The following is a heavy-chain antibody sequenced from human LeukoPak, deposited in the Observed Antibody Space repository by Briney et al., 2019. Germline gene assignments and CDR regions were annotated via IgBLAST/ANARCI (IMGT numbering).Heavy chain of an antibody. J-gene: IGHJ4*02. D-gene: IGHD5-12*01. CDR1: GFTFSSYG. V-gene: IGHV3-30*02. CDR2: IRYDGSNK. CDR3: AKDLRGHSGERGDY. Sequence: PGGSLRLSCAASGFTFSSYGMHWVRQAPGKGLEWVAFIRYDGSNKYYADSVKGRCTISRDNSKNTLYLQMNSLRAEDTAVYYCAKDLRGHSGERGDYWGQGTLVTVSS.